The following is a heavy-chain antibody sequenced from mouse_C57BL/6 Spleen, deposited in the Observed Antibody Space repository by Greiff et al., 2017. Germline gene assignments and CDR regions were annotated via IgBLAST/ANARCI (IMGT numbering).Heavy chain of an antibody. J-gene: IGHJ2*01. D-gene: IGHD3-2*02. CDR1: GYTFTDYY. Sequence: VQLQQSGPELVKPGASVKISCKASGYTFTDYYMNWVKPSHGKSLEWIGDINPNNGGTSYNQKFKGKATLTVDKSSSTAYMELRSLTSEDSAVYYCAATQGFDYWGQGTTLTVSS. CDR3: AATQGFDY. V-gene: IGHV1-26*01. CDR2: INPNNGGT.